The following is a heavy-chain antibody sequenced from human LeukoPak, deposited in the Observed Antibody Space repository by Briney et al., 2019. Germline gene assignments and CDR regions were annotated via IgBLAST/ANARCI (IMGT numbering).Heavy chain of an antibody. J-gene: IGHJ4*02. CDR1: GFTFSSYA. V-gene: IGHV3-7*05. CDR2: IKQDGSEK. CDR3: ARDPHTRSDY. Sequence: GGSLRLSCAGSGFTFSSYAMSWVRQAPGKGLEWVANIKQDGSEKYYVDSVKGRFTISRDNAKNSLYLQMNILRAEDTAVYYCARDPHTRSDYWGQGTLVTVSS. D-gene: IGHD2-15*01.